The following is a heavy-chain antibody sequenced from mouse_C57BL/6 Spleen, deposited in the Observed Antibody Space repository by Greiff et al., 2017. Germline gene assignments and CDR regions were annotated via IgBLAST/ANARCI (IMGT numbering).Heavy chain of an antibody. CDR1: GYTFTSYW. CDR2: IDPSDSYT. CDR3: ARGVHYYAMDY. J-gene: IGHJ4*01. Sequence: VQLQQPGAELVRPGPSVKLSCKASGYTFTSYWMHWVKQRPGQGLEWIGVIDPSDSYTNYNQKFKGKATLTVDTSSSTAYMQLSSLTSEDSAVYYCARGVHYYAMDYWGQGTSVTISS. V-gene: IGHV1-59*01.